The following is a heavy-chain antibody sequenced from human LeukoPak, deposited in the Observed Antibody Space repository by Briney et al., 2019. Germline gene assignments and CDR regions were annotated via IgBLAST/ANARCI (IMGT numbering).Heavy chain of an antibody. CDR1: GFTFSTYA. D-gene: IGHD3-10*01. J-gene: IGHJ6*02. CDR3: ARGPYYGSGSHFSYYGMDV. Sequence: GGSLRLSCAASGFTFSTYAMSWVRQAPGKGLEWVSAISTGGDTIYYADSVKGRFTVSRDNSKNTVFVEMNSLRAEDTAMYYCARGPYYGSGSHFSYYGMDVWGQGTTVTVSS. V-gene: IGHV3-23*01. CDR2: ISTGGDTI.